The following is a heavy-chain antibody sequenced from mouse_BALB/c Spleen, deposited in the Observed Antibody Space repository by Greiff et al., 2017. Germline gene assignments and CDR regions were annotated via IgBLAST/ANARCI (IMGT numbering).Heavy chain of an antibody. D-gene: IGHD2-10*01. CDR3: TRWAPYSY. CDR1: RYTFTSYW. V-gene: IGHV1S22*01. CDR2: IYPGSGST. J-gene: IGHJ3*01. Sequence: LQQPGSELVRPGASVKLSCKASRYTFTSYWMHWVKQRPGQGLEWIGNIYPGSGSTNYDEKFKSKATLTVDTSSSTAYMQLSSLTSEDSAVYYCTRWAPYSYWGQGTLVTVSA.